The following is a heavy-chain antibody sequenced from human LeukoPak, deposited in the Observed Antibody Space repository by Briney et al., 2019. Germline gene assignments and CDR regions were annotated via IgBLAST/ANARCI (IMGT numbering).Heavy chain of an antibody. CDR2: IKQDGSEK. J-gene: IGHJ6*03. Sequence: PGGCLRLSCAASGFTFSSYWMSWVRQAPGKGLEWVANIKQDGSEKYYVDSVKGRFTISRDNAKNSLYLQMNSLRAEDTAVYYCARWYSSGWLDYYYYMDVWGKGTTVTISS. D-gene: IGHD6-19*01. V-gene: IGHV3-7*01. CDR3: ARWYSSGWLDYYYYMDV. CDR1: GFTFSSYW.